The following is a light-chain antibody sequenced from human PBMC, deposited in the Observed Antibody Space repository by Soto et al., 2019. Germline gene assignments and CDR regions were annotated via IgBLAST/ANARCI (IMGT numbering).Light chain of an antibody. Sequence: QSVLTQPPSASGTPGQRVTISCSGSSSNIESNYVYWYQQLPGTAPRLLIYRNNQRPSGVPDRFSGSKSGTLASLAISALRSEDEADYYCTVWDDSLRGRLFGGGTQLTVL. CDR3: TVWDDSLRGRL. V-gene: IGLV1-47*01. CDR2: RNN. J-gene: IGLJ2*01. CDR1: SSNIESNY.